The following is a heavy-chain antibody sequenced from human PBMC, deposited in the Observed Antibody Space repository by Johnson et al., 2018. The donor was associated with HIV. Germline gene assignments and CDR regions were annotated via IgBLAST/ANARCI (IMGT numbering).Heavy chain of an antibody. CDR3: AKAHRGIAVALVAFDI. CDR2: IWYDGSNK. CDR1: GFTFSSYG. Sequence: QVQLVESGGGLVQPGGSLRLSCAASGFTFSSYGMHWVRQAPGKGLEWVAVIWYDGSNKYYADSVKGRFTISRDNSKNTLYLQMNSLRAEDTAVYYCAKAHRGIAVALVAFDIWGQGAMVTVSS. D-gene: IGHD6-19*01. J-gene: IGHJ3*02. V-gene: IGHV3-30*02.